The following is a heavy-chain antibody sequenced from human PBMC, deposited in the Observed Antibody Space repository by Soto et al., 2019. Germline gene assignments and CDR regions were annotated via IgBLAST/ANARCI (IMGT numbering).Heavy chain of an antibody. CDR2: NSYSGIT. CDR1: GGSISSGGYY. Sequence: QVQLQESGPGLVKPSQTLSLTCTVSGGSISSGGYYWTWIRQHPGKGLEWIGDNSYSGITYYNPSLKSRVTISLDTSKNQFSLKLSSVTAADTAVYYCARGSSIAGLYYGMDVWGQGTTVTVSS. CDR3: ARGSSIAGLYYGMDV. J-gene: IGHJ6*02. D-gene: IGHD6-6*01. V-gene: IGHV4-31*03.